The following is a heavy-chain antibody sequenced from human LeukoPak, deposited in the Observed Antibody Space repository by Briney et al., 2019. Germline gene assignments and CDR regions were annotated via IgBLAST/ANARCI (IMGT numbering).Heavy chain of an antibody. V-gene: IGHV4-38-2*02. Sequence: SETLSLTCAVSGYSITSGFSWGWIRQPPGEGLEWIGTISHSGTTDYKSTLESRLTISMDTSKNLFSLRLTSVTAADTAVYYCAREGAVPGIDPWGQGTLVTVSS. CDR2: ISHSGTT. CDR1: GYSITSGFS. D-gene: IGHD3-16*01. J-gene: IGHJ5*02. CDR3: AREGAVPGIDP.